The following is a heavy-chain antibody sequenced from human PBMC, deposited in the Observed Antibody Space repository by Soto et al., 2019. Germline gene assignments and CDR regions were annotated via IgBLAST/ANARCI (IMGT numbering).Heavy chain of an antibody. CDR3: ARDRAIAAAGGGHYYYGMDV. CDR2: IYHSGST. CDR1: GGTISSYY. J-gene: IGHJ6*02. D-gene: IGHD6-13*01. V-gene: IGHV4-59*01. Sequence: SETLSLTCPVSGGTISSYYWSWIRQPPGKGLEWIGYIYHSGSTKYNPSLESRVTISVDTSKNQFSLKLNSVTAADTAVYYCARDRAIAAAGGGHYYYGMDVWGQGTTGTVSS.